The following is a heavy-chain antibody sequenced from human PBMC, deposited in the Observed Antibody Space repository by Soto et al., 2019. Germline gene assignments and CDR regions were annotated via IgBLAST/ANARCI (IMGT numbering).Heavy chain of an antibody. Sequence: GGSLRLSCAASGLTFSDFTMNCVRQAPGKGLEWVSSISSSSDDIYYADSVKGRFTISRDNAKNSVFLQMNSLRAEDTAVYYCARDGFNFDYWGQGTLVTVSS. CDR1: GLTFSDFT. D-gene: IGHD2-2*03. V-gene: IGHV3-21*01. CDR2: ISSSSDDI. J-gene: IGHJ4*02. CDR3: ARDGFNFDY.